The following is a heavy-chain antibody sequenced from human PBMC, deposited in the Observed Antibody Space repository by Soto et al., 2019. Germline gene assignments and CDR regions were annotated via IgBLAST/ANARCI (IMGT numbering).Heavy chain of an antibody. CDR3: AKDSRLFQH. D-gene: IGHD6-13*01. CDR2: ISGSGGST. Sequence: PGGSLRISCAACGFTVSSYAMGWVRQAPGKGLEWVSAISGSGGSTYYADSVKGRLTISRDNSKNTLYLQMNSLRAEDTAVYYCAKDSRLFQHWGQGTLVTVSS. V-gene: IGHV3-23*01. J-gene: IGHJ1*01. CDR1: GFTVSSYA.